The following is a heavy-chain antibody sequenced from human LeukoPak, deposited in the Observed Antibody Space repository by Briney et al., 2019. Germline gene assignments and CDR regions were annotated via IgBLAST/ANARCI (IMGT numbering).Heavy chain of an antibody. D-gene: IGHD5-18*01. V-gene: IGHV3-7*01. CDR1: GFPFSSYW. CDR3: AKSPPYSYGPFDY. J-gene: IGHJ4*02. CDR2: IKQDGGEE. Sequence: PGGSLRLSCAVSGFPFSSYWMSWVRQAPGKGLEWVANIKQDGGEEFYVDSVKGRFTISRDNAKNSLYLQMNSLRAEDTAVYYCAKSPPYSYGPFDYWGQGTLVTVSS.